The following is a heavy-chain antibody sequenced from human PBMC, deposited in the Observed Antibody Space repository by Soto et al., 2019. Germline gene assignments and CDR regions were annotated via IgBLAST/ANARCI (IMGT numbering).Heavy chain of an antibody. CDR3: ARLRDMVRGVILSKSSLHLGFFDY. CDR1: GGSISSGGYY. D-gene: IGHD3-10*01. V-gene: IGHV4-31*03. Sequence: SETLCLTCTVSGGSISSGGYYGSWIRQHPGKGLEWIGYIYYSGSTYYNPSLKSRVTISVDTSKNQFSLKLSSVTAADTAVYYCARLRDMVRGVILSKSSLHLGFFDYWGQGTLVTVSS. J-gene: IGHJ4*02. CDR2: IYYSGST.